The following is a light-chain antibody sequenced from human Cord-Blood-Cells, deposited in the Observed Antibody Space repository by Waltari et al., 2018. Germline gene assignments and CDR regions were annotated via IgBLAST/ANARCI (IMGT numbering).Light chain of an antibody. CDR1: QGISSY. CDR3: QQYYSYPLYS. Sequence: TITCRASQGISSYLAWYQQKPGKAPKLLIYAASTLQSGVQSRFSGSGSGTDFTLTISCLQSEDFATYYCQQYYSYPLYSFGQGTKLEIK. CDR2: AAS. V-gene: IGKV1-8*01. J-gene: IGKJ2*03.